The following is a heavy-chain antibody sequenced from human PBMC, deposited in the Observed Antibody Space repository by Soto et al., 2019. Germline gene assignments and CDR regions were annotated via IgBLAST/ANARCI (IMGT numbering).Heavy chain of an antibody. D-gene: IGHD1-20*01. J-gene: IGHJ4*02. Sequence: SETLSLTCTVSGGSISSYYWSWIRQPPGKGLEWIGYIYYSGSTNYNPSLKSRVTISVDTSKNQFSLKLSSVTAADTAVYYCARDRGNWNGFDYWGQGTLVTVSS. CDR2: IYYSGST. V-gene: IGHV4-59*01. CDR3: ARDRGNWNGFDY. CDR1: GGSISSYY.